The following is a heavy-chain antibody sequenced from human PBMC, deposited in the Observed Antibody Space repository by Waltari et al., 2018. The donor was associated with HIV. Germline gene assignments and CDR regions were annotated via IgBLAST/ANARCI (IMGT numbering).Heavy chain of an antibody. Sequence: EVQLVESGGGLAKPGGSRRISCAASGFSFSRYAMNWVRQAPGKGLGWIAYISRSSDYIYYADSIKGRFTISRDNAKNSVFLHMDNLRDVETAVYYCTATVTTRGTFDYWGQGTAVPVS. CDR2: ISRSSDYI. V-gene: IGHV3-21*01. J-gene: IGHJ4*02. D-gene: IGHD4-17*01. CDR3: TATVTTRGTFDY. CDR1: GFSFSRYA.